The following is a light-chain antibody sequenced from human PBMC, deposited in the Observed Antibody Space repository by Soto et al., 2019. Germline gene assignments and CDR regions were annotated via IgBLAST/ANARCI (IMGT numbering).Light chain of an antibody. Sequence: EIVLTQSPGTLSLSPGERATPSCGASQIVNSDYFAWFQLKPGQAPRLLIYGASRRATGIPDRFSGSGSGTDFTLTINRLEPEDFAMYYCQQYVNSPGTFGQGSRIEIK. CDR1: QIVNSDY. V-gene: IGKV3-20*01. J-gene: IGKJ1*01. CDR2: GAS. CDR3: QQYVNSPGT.